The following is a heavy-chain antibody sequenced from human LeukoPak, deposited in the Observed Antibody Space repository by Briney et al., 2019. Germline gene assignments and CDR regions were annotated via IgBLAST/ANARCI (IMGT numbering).Heavy chain of an antibody. D-gene: IGHD1-26*01. CDR1: GYSFTSYW. V-gene: IGHV5-51*01. Sequence: AGESLKISCKGSGYSFTSYWIGWVRQLPGKGLEWVGIIYPGDSDTRYSPSFQGQVTISADKSISTAYLQWSSLKASDTAMYYCARQGRELLVNCYYYMDVWGKGTTVTVSS. J-gene: IGHJ6*03. CDR2: IYPGDSDT. CDR3: ARQGRELLVNCYYYMDV.